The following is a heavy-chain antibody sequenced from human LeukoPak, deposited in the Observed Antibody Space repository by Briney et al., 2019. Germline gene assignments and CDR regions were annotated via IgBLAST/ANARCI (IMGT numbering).Heavy chain of an antibody. CDR3: ARVQYDFWSGYPLGWFDP. Sequence: NPSQTLSLTCTVSGGSISSGSYYCSWIRQPAGKGLEWIGRIYTSGSTNYNPSLKSRVTISVDTSKNQFSLKLSSVTAADTAVYYCARVQYDFWSGYPLGWFDPWGQGTLVTVSS. CDR1: GGSISSGSYY. V-gene: IGHV4-61*02. J-gene: IGHJ5*02. CDR2: IYTSGST. D-gene: IGHD3-3*01.